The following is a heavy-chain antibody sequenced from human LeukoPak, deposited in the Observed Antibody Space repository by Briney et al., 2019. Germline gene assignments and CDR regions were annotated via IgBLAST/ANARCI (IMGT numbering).Heavy chain of an antibody. J-gene: IGHJ4*02. V-gene: IGHV1-2*02. Sequence: ASVKVSCKASGYTFTGYYMHWARQAPGQGLEWMGWINPNSGGTNYAQKFQGRVTMTRDTSISTAYMELSRLRSDDTAVYYCARDGRKVLYSSGWRFDYWGQGTLVTVSS. D-gene: IGHD6-19*01. CDR1: GYTFTGYY. CDR2: INPNSGGT. CDR3: ARDGRKVLYSSGWRFDY.